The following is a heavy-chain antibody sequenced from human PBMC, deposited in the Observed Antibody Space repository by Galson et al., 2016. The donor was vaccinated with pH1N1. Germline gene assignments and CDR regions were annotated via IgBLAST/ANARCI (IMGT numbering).Heavy chain of an antibody. CDR3: VKDRAFYYDSSGYDYAFDI. V-gene: IGHV3-9*01. D-gene: IGHD3-22*01. CDR2: ISWNRGAI. CDR1: GFTFEDFA. J-gene: IGHJ3*02. Sequence: LRLSCAASGFTFEDFALHWVRQGPGKGLEWVSGISWNRGAIDYAESVKGRFTISRDNAKNSLYLQMDSLRAEDTTLYYCVKDRAFYYDSSGYDYAFDIWGQGTMVTVAS.